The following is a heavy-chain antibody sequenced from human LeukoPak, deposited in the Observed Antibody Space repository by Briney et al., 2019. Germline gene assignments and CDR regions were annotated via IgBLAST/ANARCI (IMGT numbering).Heavy chain of an antibody. CDR3: ARRGPYLYYYDSSGYYPFFDY. J-gene: IGHJ4*02. CDR1: GGSISSYY. Sequence: SETLSLTCTVSGGSISSYYWSWIRQPPGKGLEWIGYIYYSGSTNYNPSLKSRVTISVGTSKNQFSLKLSSVTAADTAVYYCARRGPYLYYYDSSGYYPFFDYWGQGTLVTVSS. D-gene: IGHD3-22*01. CDR2: IYYSGST. V-gene: IGHV4-59*12.